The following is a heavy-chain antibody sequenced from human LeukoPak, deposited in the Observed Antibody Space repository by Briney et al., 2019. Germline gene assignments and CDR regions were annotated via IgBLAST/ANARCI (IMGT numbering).Heavy chain of an antibody. V-gene: IGHV3-9*01. CDR2: ISWNSGSI. Sequence: GGSLRLSCAASGFTFDDYAMHWVRQAPGKGLEWVSGISWNSGSIGYADSVKGRFTISRDNAKKSLYLQLNSLRAEDTAVYYCARGFRDTAMFLDYWGLGTLVTVSS. CDR3: ARGFRDTAMFLDY. J-gene: IGHJ4*02. D-gene: IGHD5-18*01. CDR1: GFTFDDYA.